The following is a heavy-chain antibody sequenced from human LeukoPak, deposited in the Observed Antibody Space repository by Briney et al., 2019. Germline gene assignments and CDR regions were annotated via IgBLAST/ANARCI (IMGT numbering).Heavy chain of an antibody. CDR2: ISYDGSNK. CDR3: AKVRFGVTARYYFDY. V-gene: IGHV3-30*04. D-gene: IGHD3-10*01. CDR1: GFTFSSYA. Sequence: GGSLRLSCAASGFTFSSYAMHWVRQAPGKGLEWVAVISYDGSNKYYADSVKGRFTISRDNSKNTLYLQMNSLRAEDTAVYYCAKVRFGVTARYYFDYWGQGTLVTVSS. J-gene: IGHJ4*02.